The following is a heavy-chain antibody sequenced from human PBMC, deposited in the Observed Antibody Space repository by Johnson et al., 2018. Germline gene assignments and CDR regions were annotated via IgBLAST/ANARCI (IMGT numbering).Heavy chain of an antibody. CDR1: GFTFSSYG. V-gene: IGHV3-30*18. CDR2: TSYDGSNK. J-gene: IGHJ6*03. D-gene: IGHD5-18*01. Sequence: QVQLVESGGGVVQPGRSLRLSCAASGFTFSSYGMHWVRQAPGKGLEWVALTSYDGSNKYCADSGKGRFTISRDHSKNTLYLQMKSLRAEDTAVYYCAKNGYLVDYYYYMDVWGNGTTVTVSS. CDR3: AKNGYLVDYYYYMDV.